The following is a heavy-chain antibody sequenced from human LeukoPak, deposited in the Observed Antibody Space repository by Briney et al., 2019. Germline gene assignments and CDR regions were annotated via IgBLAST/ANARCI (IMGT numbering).Heavy chain of an antibody. CDR1: GYTFTSYG. CDR2: ISAYNGNT. CDR3: ARDHHRRLYDSQARDTFDL. V-gene: IGHV1-18*01. J-gene: IGHJ3*01. D-gene: IGHD3-22*01. Sequence: GASVKVSCKASGYTFTSYGISWVRQAPGQGLEWMGWISAYNGNTNYAQKLQGRVTMTTDTSTSTAYMELRSLRSDDTAVYYCARDHHRRLYDSQARDTFDLWGQGTMVTVSS.